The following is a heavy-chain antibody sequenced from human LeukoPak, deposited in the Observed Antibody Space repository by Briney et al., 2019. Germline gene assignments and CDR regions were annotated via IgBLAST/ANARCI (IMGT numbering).Heavy chain of an antibody. J-gene: IGHJ6*03. Sequence: PSETLSLTCDVSGYSITNGYYWVWLRQPPGKGLEWIGSLYHSDSIFYNPSLKSRVTMSVDTSKNQFSLILSFVTAADTAVYYCARQHDSYYYYYVDVWGKGTTVTVSS. D-gene: IGHD3-3*01. V-gene: IGHV4-38-2*01. CDR1: GYSITNGYY. CDR3: ARQHDSYYYYYVDV. CDR2: LYHSDSI.